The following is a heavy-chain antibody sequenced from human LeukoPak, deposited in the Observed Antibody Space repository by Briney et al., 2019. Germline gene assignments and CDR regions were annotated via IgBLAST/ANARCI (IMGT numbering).Heavy chain of an antibody. CDR2: IFHNGNT. CDR1: GHSIGAGFV. D-gene: IGHD1-14*01. Sequence: PSETLSLTCTVSGHSIGAGFVWGWIRQSPGKGLEWIGNIFHNGNTYYNPSLNGRVTMPPDTSRNQFSLTLTSVTAADTAVYFCARRGSITGWSFDYWGLGFLVTVSS. CDR3: ARRGSITGWSFDY. V-gene: IGHV4-38-2*02. J-gene: IGHJ4*02.